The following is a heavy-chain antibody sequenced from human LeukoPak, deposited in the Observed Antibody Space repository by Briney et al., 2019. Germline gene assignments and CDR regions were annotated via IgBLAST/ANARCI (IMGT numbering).Heavy chain of an antibody. Sequence: TSETLSLTCTVSGGSISSSSYYWGWIRQPPGKGLEWIGSIYYSGSTYYNPSLKSRVTISVDTSKNQFSLKLSSVTAADTAVYYCARHGKLYDFWSDYFPFFDYWGQGTLVTVSS. J-gene: IGHJ4*02. CDR2: IYYSGST. CDR3: ARHGKLYDFWSDYFPFFDY. D-gene: IGHD3-3*01. V-gene: IGHV4-39*01. CDR1: GGSISSSSYY.